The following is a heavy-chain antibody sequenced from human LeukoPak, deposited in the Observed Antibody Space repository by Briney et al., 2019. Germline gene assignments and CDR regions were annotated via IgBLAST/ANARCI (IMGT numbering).Heavy chain of an antibody. J-gene: IGHJ4*02. CDR3: AREIGPIQLHLWGSAFDY. D-gene: IGHD5-18*01. Sequence: ASVKVSCKASGYTFTNYYLHWVRQAPGQGLEWMGILNPGGGSRNYAQKFQGRVTMTRDTSTSTVYMELSSLRSEDTAVYYCAREIGPIQLHLWGSAFDYWGQGTLVTVSS. CDR2: LNPGGGSR. V-gene: IGHV1-46*01. CDR1: GYTFTNYY.